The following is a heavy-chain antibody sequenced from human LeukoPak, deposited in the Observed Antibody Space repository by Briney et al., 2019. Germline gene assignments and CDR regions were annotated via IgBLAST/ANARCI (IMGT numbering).Heavy chain of an antibody. J-gene: IGHJ4*02. D-gene: IGHD2-15*01. Sequence: SETLSLTCTDSGGSISSYYWSWIRQPPGKGLEWIGYIYYSGSTNYNPSLKSRVTISVDTSKNQFSLKLSSVTAADTAVYYCARALPYYCSGGSCPFDYWGQGTLVTVSS. V-gene: IGHV4-59*01. CDR2: IYYSGST. CDR1: GGSISSYY. CDR3: ARALPYYCSGGSCPFDY.